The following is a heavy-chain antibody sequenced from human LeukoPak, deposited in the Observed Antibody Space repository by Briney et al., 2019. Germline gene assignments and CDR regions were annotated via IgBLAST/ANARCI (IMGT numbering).Heavy chain of an antibody. V-gene: IGHV3-23*01. D-gene: IGHD5-24*01. CDR2: IGGSGANT. Sequence: GGSLRLSCAASGFTFSNYGMSWVRQAPGKGLEWVSAIGGSGANTYYADSVKGRFTISRDNSETTLYLQMNSLRAEDTAVYYCAKVTDGSTTYWGQGTLVTVSS. CDR3: AKVTDGSTTY. CDR1: GFTFSNYG. J-gene: IGHJ4*02.